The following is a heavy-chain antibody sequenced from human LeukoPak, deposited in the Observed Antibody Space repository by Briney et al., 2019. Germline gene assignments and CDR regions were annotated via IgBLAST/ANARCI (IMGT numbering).Heavy chain of an antibody. CDR1: GYSISSGYY. D-gene: IGHD3-10*01. V-gene: IGHV4-38-2*01. CDR2: IYHSGST. J-gene: IGHJ4*02. CDR3: ARWSSGSYDGFDY. Sequence: SETLSLTCAVSGYSISSGYYWGWIRQPPGKGLEWIGSIYHSGSTYYNPSLKSRVTISVDTSENQFSLKLSSATAADTAVYYCARWSSGSYDGFDYWGQGTLVTVSS.